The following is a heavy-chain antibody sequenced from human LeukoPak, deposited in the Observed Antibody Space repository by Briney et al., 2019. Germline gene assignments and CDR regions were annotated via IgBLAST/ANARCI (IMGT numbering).Heavy chain of an antibody. CDR2: IRSKPNNYAA. V-gene: IGHV3-73*01. J-gene: IGHJ6*02. Sequence: GSLRLSCVASGFTFRGAAIHWGRQASGKGLEWVGRIRSKPNNYAAAYGASVKGRFTISRDDSENTAYLQMNSLKSDDTAEYFCASELRYYFTMDVWGQGTTVTVSS. D-gene: IGHD3-10*01. CDR3: ASELRYYFTMDV. CDR1: GFTFRGAA.